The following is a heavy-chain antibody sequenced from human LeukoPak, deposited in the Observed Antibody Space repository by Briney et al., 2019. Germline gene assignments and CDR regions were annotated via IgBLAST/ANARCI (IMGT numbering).Heavy chain of an antibody. V-gene: IGHV1-18*01. D-gene: IGHD4-17*01. J-gene: IGHJ4*02. CDR3: APGLYGRSS. Sequence: ASVKVSCKASGYTFTSYGISWVRQAPGHGLGWMGWISAYNGNTNYAQKLQRRVTLTTDTTTTTAYLQQSSLRSDDTAVYYCAPGLYGRSSWGQGTLVTVSS. CDR2: ISAYNGNT. CDR1: GYTFTSYG.